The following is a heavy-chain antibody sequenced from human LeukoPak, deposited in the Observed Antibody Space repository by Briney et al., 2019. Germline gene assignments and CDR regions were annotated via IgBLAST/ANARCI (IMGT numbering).Heavy chain of an antibody. J-gene: IGHJ4*02. CDR1: GDSIGSGTYY. V-gene: IGHV4-39*01. D-gene: IGHD2-15*01. Sequence: SETLSLTCTVSGDSIGSGTYYWAWIRQPPGEGLEWIGSVYYTGSTHYIPSLKSRVTISLDTSKNQFSLKMSSVTAADTAVYYCATQAAGGPLEFWGQGTLATVSS. CDR2: VYYTGST. CDR3: ATQAAGGPLEF.